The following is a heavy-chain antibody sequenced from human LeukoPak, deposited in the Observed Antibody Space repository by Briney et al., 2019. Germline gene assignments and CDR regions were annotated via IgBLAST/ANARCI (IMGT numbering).Heavy chain of an antibody. Sequence: GASVKVSCKASGGTFSSYAISWVRLAPGQGLEWMGGIIPIFGTANYAQKFQGRVTITADESTSTAYMELSSLRSEDTAVYYYARVGSEVGWYSSSWYWFDPWSQGTLVTVSS. CDR3: ARVGSEVGWYSSSWYWFDP. CDR1: GGTFSSYA. CDR2: IIPIFGTA. V-gene: IGHV1-69*13. J-gene: IGHJ5*02. D-gene: IGHD6-13*01.